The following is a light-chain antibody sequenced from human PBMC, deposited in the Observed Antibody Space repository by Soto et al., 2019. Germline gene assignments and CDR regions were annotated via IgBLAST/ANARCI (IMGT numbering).Light chain of an antibody. Sequence: EIVLTQSPGTLSLSPGERATLSCRASQSVSSSYLAWYQQKPGQTPRLLIYGASSRATGIPDRFSGSGSGTDFTLTISRLEPEDFAVYYCQQYGRSPPHCTFGPGTKVDIK. CDR1: QSVSSSY. V-gene: IGKV3-20*01. CDR3: QQYGRSPPHCT. CDR2: GAS. J-gene: IGKJ3*01.